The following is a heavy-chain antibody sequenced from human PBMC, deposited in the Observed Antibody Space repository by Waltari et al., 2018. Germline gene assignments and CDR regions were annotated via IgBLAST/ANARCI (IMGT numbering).Heavy chain of an antibody. CDR3: ARGRDGYNYGTGFDY. Sequence: QVQLVQSGGGVKIPGASVRVSCMASGYTFTSYAINWVRQAPGEGLEWMGWGSTDEGNEKNGERCHDRVTMTRDTSTNTAFLDRRNLKSDDTAVYYCARGRDGYNYGTGFDYWGQGTLVTVSS. J-gene: IGHJ4*02. D-gene: IGHD5-12*01. V-gene: IGHV1-18*01. CDR1: GYTFTSYA. CDR2: GSTDEGNE.